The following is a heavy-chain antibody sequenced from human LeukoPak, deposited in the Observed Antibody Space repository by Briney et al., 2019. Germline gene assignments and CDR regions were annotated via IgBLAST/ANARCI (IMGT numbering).Heavy chain of an antibody. CDR3: ARGPYYDFWSGYPYMDV. J-gene: IGHJ6*03. V-gene: IGHV4-31*03. D-gene: IGHD3-3*01. CDR2: IHYSGST. Sequence: SQTLSLTCTVSGGSISSGGYCWNWIRQHPGKGLEWIGHIHYSGSTYYNPSLKSRLTISVDTSKNQFSLRLSSATAADTAVYYCARGPYYDFWSGYPYMDVWGKGTTVTVSS. CDR1: GGSISSGGYC.